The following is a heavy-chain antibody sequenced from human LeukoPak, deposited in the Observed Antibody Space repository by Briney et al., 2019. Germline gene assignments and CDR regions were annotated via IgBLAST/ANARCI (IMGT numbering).Heavy chain of an antibody. J-gene: IGHJ4*02. CDR3: ARLYSRVGPFDY. CDR1: GFTLSSNE. D-gene: IGHD5-18*01. CDR2: ISSSGSTI. Sequence: GGSLSFSFAASGFTLSSNEMTWFPQAPGKGLEWVSYISSSGSTIYYADSVKGRFTISRDNAKNSLYLQMNSLRAEDTAVYYCARLYSRVGPFDYWGQGTLVTVSS. V-gene: IGHV3-48*03.